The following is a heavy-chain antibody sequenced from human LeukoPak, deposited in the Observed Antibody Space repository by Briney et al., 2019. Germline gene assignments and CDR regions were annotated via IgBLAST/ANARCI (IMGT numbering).Heavy chain of an antibody. CDR3: SRDSGYCSGGSCWYFDF. Sequence: ASVKVSCKASGYTFTGYYMHWVRQAPGQGLEWMGWINPKSGGTNYPQKFQGRVTMTRDTSMSTAYMELSRLRSDDTAVYYCSRDSGYCSGGSCWYFDFWGRGTLVTVSA. V-gene: IGHV1-2*02. D-gene: IGHD2-15*01. CDR2: INPKSGGT. J-gene: IGHJ4*02. CDR1: GYTFTGYY.